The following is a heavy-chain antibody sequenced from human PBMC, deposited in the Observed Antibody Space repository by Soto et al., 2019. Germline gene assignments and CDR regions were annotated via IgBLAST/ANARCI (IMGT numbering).Heavy chain of an antibody. Sequence: QVQLVQSGAEVKKPGSSVKVSCKASGGTFSSYAISWVRQAPGQGLEWMGGIIPIFGTANYAQKFQGRVTITADESTGTAYMELSSLRSEDTAVYYCARAGPHCSGGSCYSLDYWGQGTLVTVSS. CDR1: GGTFSSYA. CDR2: IIPIFGTA. V-gene: IGHV1-69*12. J-gene: IGHJ4*02. CDR3: ARAGPHCSGGSCYSLDY. D-gene: IGHD2-15*01.